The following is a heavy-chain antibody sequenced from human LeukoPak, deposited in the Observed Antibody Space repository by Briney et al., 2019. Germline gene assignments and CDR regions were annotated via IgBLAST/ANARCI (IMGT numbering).Heavy chain of an antibody. D-gene: IGHD3-3*01. CDR2: IYHSGST. J-gene: IGHJ4*02. CDR3: ASSAYDFWSGYRDY. Sequence: PSETLSLTCAVSGYSISSGYYWGWIRQPPGKGLEWIGSIYHSGSTYYNPSLKSRVTISVDTSKNQFSLKLSSVTAADTAVYYCASSAYDFWSGYRDYWGQGTLVTVSS. V-gene: IGHV4-38-2*01. CDR1: GYSISSGYY.